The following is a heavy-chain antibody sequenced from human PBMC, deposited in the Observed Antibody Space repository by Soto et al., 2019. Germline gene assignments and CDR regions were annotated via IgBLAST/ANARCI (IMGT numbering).Heavy chain of an antibody. D-gene: IGHD3-10*01. V-gene: IGHV1-69*06. CDR3: ARGVYGSGNDYTGPSAVDI. Sequence: QVQLEQSGAEVKKPGSSVKISCKASGGTLSDHGVSWLRQAPGQGLERVGGTIPVFNTAKYEPKFQGRVTITEYKSPNIADMALGSLRSDDTAFYYCARGVYGSGNDYTGPSAVDILGQGTLFLVSS. CDR2: TIPVFNTA. CDR1: GGTLSDHG. J-gene: IGHJ3*02.